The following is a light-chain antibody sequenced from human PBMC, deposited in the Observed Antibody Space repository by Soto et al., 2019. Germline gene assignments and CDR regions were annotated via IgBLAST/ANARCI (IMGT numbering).Light chain of an antibody. J-gene: IGLJ2*01. CDR1: RSDLGGYNY. Sequence: QSVLTQPASVPGPPGQSITISCTGTRSDLGGYNYVSWYQQHPGKAPKLMIYEITNRPSGVSTRFSGSKSGNTASLTISGLQAEDEADYYCSSYTSSDVVFGGGTKLTVL. V-gene: IGLV2-14*01. CDR2: EIT. CDR3: SSYTSSDVV.